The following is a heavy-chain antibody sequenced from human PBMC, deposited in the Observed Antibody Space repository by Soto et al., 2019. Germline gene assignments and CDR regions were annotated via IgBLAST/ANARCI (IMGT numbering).Heavy chain of an antibody. D-gene: IGHD2-21*01. J-gene: IGHJ4*02. Sequence: PSETLSLTCSVSGGSVSYNSYYWGWIRQPPGKGLEWVGGIFYTGTTYYNPSLKDRVSISADTSKNSFSLNLTSVTAADTAVYFCARLVVVAPVANVWGQGALVTVSS. CDR3: ARLVVVAPVANV. V-gene: IGHV4-39*01. CDR2: IFYTGTT. CDR1: GGSVSYNSYY.